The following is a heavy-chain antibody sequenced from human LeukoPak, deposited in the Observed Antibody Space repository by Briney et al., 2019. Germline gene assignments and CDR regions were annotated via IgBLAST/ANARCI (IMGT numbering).Heavy chain of an antibody. CDR2: ISYDGSNK. J-gene: IGHJ4*02. D-gene: IGHD2-21*02. Sequence: GGSLRLSCAASGFTFSRYPMHWVRQAPGKGLEWVALISYDGSNKYYADSVKGRFTISRDNSKNTLYLQMNSLRPENTAVYYCARGHNVVVTALNYWGQGTLVTVSS. CDR1: GFTFSRYP. CDR3: ARGHNVVVTALNY. V-gene: IGHV3-30*04.